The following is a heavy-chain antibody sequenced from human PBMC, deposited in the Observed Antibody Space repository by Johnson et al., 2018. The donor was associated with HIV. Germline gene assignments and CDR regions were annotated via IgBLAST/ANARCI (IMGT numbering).Heavy chain of an antibody. Sequence: VQLVESGGGLVKPGGSLRLSCAASGFTFSNAWMSWVRQAPGKGLEWVGRIKSKTDGGTTDYAAPVKGRFTISRDDSKNTLYLQMNSLWAEDTAVYYCASGSRLTGTTVAFDIWGQGTMVTVSS. CDR1: GFTFSNAW. CDR3: ASGSRLTGTTVAFDI. J-gene: IGHJ3*02. CDR2: IKSKTDGGTT. V-gene: IGHV3-15*01. D-gene: IGHD1-7*01.